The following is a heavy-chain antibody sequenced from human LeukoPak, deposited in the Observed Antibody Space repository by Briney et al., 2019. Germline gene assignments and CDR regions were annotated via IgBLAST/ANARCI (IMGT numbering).Heavy chain of an antibody. CDR3: ARASSIGYSYGKDFDY. J-gene: IGHJ4*02. V-gene: IGHV4-34*01. D-gene: IGHD5-18*01. Sequence: PSETPSLTCAVYGGSVRGYYWSWIRQPPGKGLEWIGEINHSGSTNYNPSLKSRVTISVDTSKNQFSLKLSSVTAADTAVYYCARASSIGYSYGKDFDYWGQGTLVTVSS. CDR2: INHSGST. CDR1: GGSVRGYY.